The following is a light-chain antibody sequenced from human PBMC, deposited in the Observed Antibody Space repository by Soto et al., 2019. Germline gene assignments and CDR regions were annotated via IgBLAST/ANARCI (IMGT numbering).Light chain of an antibody. Sequence: QSALTQPRSVSGSPGQSVTISCTGTSSDVGDYNYVSWYQQHPGKARKLMIYDVSKRPSGVPDRFSGSKSGNTASLTISGLQAEDEADYNCCSYAGSYSLYVFGTGTKLTVL. CDR3: CSYAGSYSLYV. CDR1: SSDVGDYNY. CDR2: DVS. V-gene: IGLV2-11*01. J-gene: IGLJ1*01.